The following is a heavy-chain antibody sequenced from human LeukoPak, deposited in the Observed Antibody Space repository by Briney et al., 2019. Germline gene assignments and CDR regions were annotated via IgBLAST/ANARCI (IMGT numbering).Heavy chain of an antibody. CDR2: IIPIFGTA. Sequence: GASVKVSCKASGGTFSSYAISWVRQAPGQGLEWMGRIIPIFGTANYAQKFQGRVTITTDESTSTAYMELCSLRSEDTAVYYCARDRYYYDSSGQEGDWFDPWGQGTLVTVSS. V-gene: IGHV1-69*05. J-gene: IGHJ5*02. CDR3: ARDRYYYDSSGQEGDWFDP. CDR1: GGTFSSYA. D-gene: IGHD3-22*01.